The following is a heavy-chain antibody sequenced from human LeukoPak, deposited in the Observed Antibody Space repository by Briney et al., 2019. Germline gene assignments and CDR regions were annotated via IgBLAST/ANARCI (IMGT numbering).Heavy chain of an antibody. CDR1: GITFSSHW. CDR2: IKQDGSEK. Sequence: GGSLRLSCAASGITFSSHWMSWVRQAAGKGLEWVANIKQDGSEKYYVDSVKGRFTISRDNAKNSLYFQMNSLRAEDTAVYYCARDIPPKRVASDYWGQGTLVSVSS. J-gene: IGHJ4*02. V-gene: IGHV3-7*01. CDR3: ARDIPPKRVASDY.